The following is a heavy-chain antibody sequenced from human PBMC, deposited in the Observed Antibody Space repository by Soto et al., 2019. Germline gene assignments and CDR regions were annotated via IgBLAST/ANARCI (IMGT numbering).Heavy chain of an antibody. V-gene: IGHV4-34*01. CDR2: INHRGST. Sequence: QVQLQQWGAGLLKPSETLSLTCAVYGGSFSGYLWSWIRQPPGKGLEWIGEINHRGSTNYNPSLESRVTISVDTSKNQFSLKLSSVTAADTAVYYCASRYSSGFYGMDVWGQGTTVTVSS. CDR1: GGSFSGYL. J-gene: IGHJ6*02. D-gene: IGHD6-19*01. CDR3: ASRYSSGFYGMDV.